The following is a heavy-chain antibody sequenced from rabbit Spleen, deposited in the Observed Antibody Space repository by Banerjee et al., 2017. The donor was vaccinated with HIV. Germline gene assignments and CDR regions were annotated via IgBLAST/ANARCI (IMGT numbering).Heavy chain of an antibody. CDR1: GFSFSSNW. CDR3: ARNYVNAFDP. V-gene: IGHV1S45*01. D-gene: IGHD1-1*01. Sequence: LEESGGGLVKPGGTLTLTCTVSGFSFSSNWICWVRQAPGKGLEWIACIDTSYGDTDYANWPKGRFTISKTSSTTVTLQMTSLTAADTATYFCARNYVNAFDPWGQGTLVTVS. J-gene: IGHJ2*01. CDR2: IDTSYGDT.